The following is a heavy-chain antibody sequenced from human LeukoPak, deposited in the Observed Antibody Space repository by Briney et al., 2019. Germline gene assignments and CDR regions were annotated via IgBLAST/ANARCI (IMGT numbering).Heavy chain of an antibody. CDR3: VKALRGWLFSFDY. CDR2: ISDDNGNT. J-gene: IGHJ4*02. V-gene: IGHV1-18*01. Sequence: ASVKVSCKASSYAFTSSMISWVRQAPGQGLDWMGWISDDNGNTNHAQTLQGRVTMTTDTSTSTAYMELRSLRSDDTAVYYCVKALRGWLFSFDYWGQGTLVTVSS. D-gene: IGHD3-22*01. CDR1: SYAFTSSM.